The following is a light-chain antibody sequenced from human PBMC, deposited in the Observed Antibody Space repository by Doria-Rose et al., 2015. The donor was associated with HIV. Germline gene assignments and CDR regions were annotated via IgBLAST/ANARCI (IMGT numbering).Light chain of an antibody. J-gene: IGKJ3*01. CDR1: QGISTY. CDR3: QQLNSYPRT. Sequence: ITCRASQGISTYLAWYQQKPGTSPKLLTYAASTLQSGVPSRFSGSGSGTEFTLTVTCLQPEDVATYYCQQLNSYPRTFGPGTKVDLK. V-gene: IGKV1-9*01. CDR2: AAS.